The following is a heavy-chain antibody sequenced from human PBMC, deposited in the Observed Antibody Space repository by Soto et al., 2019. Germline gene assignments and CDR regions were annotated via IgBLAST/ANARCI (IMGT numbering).Heavy chain of an antibody. V-gene: IGHV3-13*05. CDR2: ISAAGDP. CDR1: GFTFRNYD. Sequence: EVQLVESGGGLVQPGGSLRLSCEASGFTFRNYDMHWVRQGTGKGLEWVSGISAAGDPDYADSVEGRVTISRENAQNSFFLQMNSLRVGDTAVYYCARTDRDFYGLDVWGQGTKVIVSS. CDR3: ARTDRDFYGLDV. J-gene: IGHJ6*02.